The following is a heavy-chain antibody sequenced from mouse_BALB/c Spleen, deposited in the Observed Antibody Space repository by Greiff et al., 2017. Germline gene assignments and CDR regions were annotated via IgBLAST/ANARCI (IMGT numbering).Heavy chain of an antibody. J-gene: IGHJ2*01. CDR1: GFTFSNYW. CDR3: TRGYYGRVYLDY. Sequence: EVKLMESGGGLVQPGGSMKLSCVASGFTFSNYWMTWVRQSPEKGLEWVAEIRLKSNNYATHYAESVKGRFTISRDDYKSSVYLQMNNLRAEDTGIYYCTRGYYGRVYLDYWGQGTTLTVSS. CDR2: IRLKSNNYAT. V-gene: IGHV6-6*02. D-gene: IGHD1-1*01.